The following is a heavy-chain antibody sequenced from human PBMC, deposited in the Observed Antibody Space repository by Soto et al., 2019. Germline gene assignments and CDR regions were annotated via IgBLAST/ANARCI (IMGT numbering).Heavy chain of an antibody. D-gene: IGHD3-22*01. CDR3: TTDGDGTNYYDRSTDY. Sequence: GGSLRLSCAASGFTFSSYTMNWVRQAPGKGLEWVSSISSSRNYIYYVDSVKGRFTISRDNAKNSLYLQMNSLRAEDTAVYYCTTDGDGTNYYDRSTDYWGQGT. CDR1: GFTFSSYT. CDR2: ISSSRNYI. J-gene: IGHJ4*02. V-gene: IGHV3-21*03.